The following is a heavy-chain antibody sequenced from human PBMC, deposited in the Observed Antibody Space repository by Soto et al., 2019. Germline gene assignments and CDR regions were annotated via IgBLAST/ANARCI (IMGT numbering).Heavy chain of an antibody. CDR2: IYYSGST. CDR3: AIHVNYFFWSGLLEDYYYYYMDV. Sequence: SETLSLTCTVSGGSVSSGSYYWSWIRQPPGKGLEWIGSIYYSGSTYYNPSLKSRVTISVDTSKNQISLKLSSVTAADTAVYYCAIHVNYFFWSGLLEDYYYYYMDVRGKGTTVTVSS. CDR1: GGSVSSGSYY. J-gene: IGHJ6*03. V-gene: IGHV4-39*01. D-gene: IGHD3-3*01.